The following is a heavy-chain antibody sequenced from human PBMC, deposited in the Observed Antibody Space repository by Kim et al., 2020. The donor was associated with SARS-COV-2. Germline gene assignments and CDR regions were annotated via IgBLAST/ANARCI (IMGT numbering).Heavy chain of an antibody. V-gene: IGHV3-21*01. CDR2: ISSSSSYI. Sequence: GGSLRLSCAASGFTFSSYSMNWVRQAPGKGLEWVSSISSSSSYIYYADSVKGRFTISRDNAKNSLYLQMNSLRAEDTAVYYCAKVRMVAVAGDYYYYYGMDVWGQGTTVTVSS. CDR1: GFTFSSYS. CDR3: AKVRMVAVAGDYYYYYGMDV. D-gene: IGHD6-19*01. J-gene: IGHJ6*02.